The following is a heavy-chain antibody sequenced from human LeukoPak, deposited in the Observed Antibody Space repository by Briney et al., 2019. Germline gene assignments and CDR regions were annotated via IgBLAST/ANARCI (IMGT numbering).Heavy chain of an antibody. CDR2: IYYSGST. D-gene: IGHD5-18*01. CDR1: GGSISSGDYY. V-gene: IGHV4-30-4*08. J-gene: IGHJ4*02. Sequence: SETLSLTCTVSGGSISSGDYYWSWIRQPPGKGLEWIGYIYYSGSTYYNPSLKSRVTISVDTSKNQFSLKLSSVTAAGTAVYYCARAGGGQLWFDYWGQGTLVTVSS. CDR3: ARAGGGQLWFDY.